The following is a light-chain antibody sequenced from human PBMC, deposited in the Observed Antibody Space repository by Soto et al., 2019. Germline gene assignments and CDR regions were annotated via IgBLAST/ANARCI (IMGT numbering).Light chain of an antibody. CDR3: MQATQFPGT. J-gene: IGKJ2*01. CDR2: KIS. Sequence: DIVMTQTPLSSPVTLGQPASISCRSSQSLVHGDGNTYLSWLQQRPGQPPSLLIYKISKRSSGVTDRFSGRGAGTDFTLKISKVEAEDVGVYYCMQATQFPGTFGQGTRLEIK. CDR1: QSLVHGDGNTY. V-gene: IGKV2-24*01.